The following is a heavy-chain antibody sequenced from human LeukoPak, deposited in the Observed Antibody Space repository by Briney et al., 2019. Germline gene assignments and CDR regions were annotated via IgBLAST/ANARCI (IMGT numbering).Heavy chain of an antibody. V-gene: IGHV4-31*03. D-gene: IGHD6-13*01. J-gene: IGHJ4*02. Sequence: SETLSLTCTVSGDSISSSYYWSWFRQLPGKGLERIGYIYHSGKTYYNPSHKSRFTISIDTSKNQFSLKLNSETAADTAVYYCARDAGYYFDFWGQGTLVTVSS. CDR3: ARDAGYYFDF. CDR2: IYHSGKT. CDR1: GDSISSSYY.